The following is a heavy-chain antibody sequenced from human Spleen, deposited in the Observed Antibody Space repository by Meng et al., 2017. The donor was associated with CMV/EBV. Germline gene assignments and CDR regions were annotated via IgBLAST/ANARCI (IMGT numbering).Heavy chain of an antibody. J-gene: IGHJ5*02. Sequence: FTFDAYGMKWVRQSPGKGLGWVSAVSVSGSSTFYADSVKGRFTISRDNPKNTLYLQMNSLRAEDTAVYYCAKVSLTITTSAFSRFDPWGQGTLVTVSS. CDR1: FTFDAYG. V-gene: IGHV3-23*01. CDR3: AKVSLTITTSAFSRFDP. D-gene: IGHD4-11*01. CDR2: VSVSGSST.